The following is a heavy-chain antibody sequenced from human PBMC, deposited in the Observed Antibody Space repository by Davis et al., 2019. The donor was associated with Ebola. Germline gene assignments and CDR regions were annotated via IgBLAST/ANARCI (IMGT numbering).Heavy chain of an antibody. J-gene: IGHJ4*02. CDR2: INHSGST. CDR3: AKDSLNTSFDY. CDR1: GGSISSGGYY. D-gene: IGHD1/OR15-1a*01. Sequence: SETLSLTCTVSGGSISSGGYYWSWIRQHPGKGLEWIGQINHSGSTNYIPSLKSRVTISLDTSKNQFSLKLTSVTAADTAVYYCAKDSLNTSFDYWGQGTLVTVPS. V-gene: IGHV4-39*07.